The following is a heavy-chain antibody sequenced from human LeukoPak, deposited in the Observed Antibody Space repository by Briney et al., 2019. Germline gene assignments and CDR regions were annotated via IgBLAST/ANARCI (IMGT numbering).Heavy chain of an antibody. Sequence: GGSLRLSCAASGFTFDDYGMSWVRQAPGKGLEWVAVISYDGSNKYYADSVKGRFTISRDNSKNTLYLQMNSLRAEDTAVYYCARDLYYGSGSYYGNYYYYYYMDVWGKGTTVTVSS. J-gene: IGHJ6*03. V-gene: IGHV3-30*03. CDR3: ARDLYYGSGSYYGNYYYYYYMDV. CDR2: ISYDGSNK. D-gene: IGHD3-10*01. CDR1: GFTFDDYG.